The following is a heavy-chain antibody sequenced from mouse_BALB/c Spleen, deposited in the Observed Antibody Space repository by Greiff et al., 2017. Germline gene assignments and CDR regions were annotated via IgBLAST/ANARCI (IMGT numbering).Heavy chain of an antibody. Sequence: EVNVVESGGGLVKPGGSLKLSCAASGFAFSSYDMSWVRQTPEKRLEWVAYISSGGGSTYYPDTVKGRYTISRDNAKNTLYLQMSSLKSEDTAMYYCARHYYGSRYWYFDVWGAGTTVTVSS. CDR2: ISSGGGST. V-gene: IGHV5-12-1*01. J-gene: IGHJ1*01. D-gene: IGHD1-1*01. CDR3: ARHYYGSRYWYFDV. CDR1: GFAFSSYD.